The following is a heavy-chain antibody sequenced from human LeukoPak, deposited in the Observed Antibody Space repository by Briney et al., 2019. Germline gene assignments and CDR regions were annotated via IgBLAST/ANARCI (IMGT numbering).Heavy chain of an antibody. J-gene: IGHJ4*02. V-gene: IGHV1-24*01. Sequence: GASVKVSCKVSGYTLTELSMHWVRQAPGKGLEWMGGFDPEDGETIYAQKFQGRVTMTEDTSTDTAYMELSSLRSEDTAVYYCATVGGVPTGHDYWGQGTLVTVSS. CDR3: ATVGGVPTGHDY. CDR1: GYTLTELS. CDR2: FDPEDGET. D-gene: IGHD3-10*01.